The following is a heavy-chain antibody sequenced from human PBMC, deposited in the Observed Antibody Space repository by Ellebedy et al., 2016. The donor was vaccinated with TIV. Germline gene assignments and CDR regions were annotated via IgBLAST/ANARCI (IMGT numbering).Heavy chain of an antibody. CDR3: ARGRRYPDTSAYYLDY. D-gene: IGHD3-22*01. J-gene: IGHJ4*02. Sequence: SETLSLTXAVYGGSFSDYYWTWIRQPPGKGLEWIGEINHSGSSNYNSSLKSRVTISVDTSKNQFSLKVSPVSAADTALYYCARGRRYPDTSAYYLDYWGRGTLVTVSS. V-gene: IGHV4-34*01. CDR1: GGSFSDYY. CDR2: INHSGSS.